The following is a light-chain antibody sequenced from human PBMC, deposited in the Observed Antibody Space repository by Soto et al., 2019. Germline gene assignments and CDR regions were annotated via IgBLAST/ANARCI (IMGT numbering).Light chain of an antibody. V-gene: IGKV1-39*01. CDR2: AAS. CDR3: QQSHSRGT. CDR1: QSISRR. Sequence: DIQMTQSPSSLSASLGDGVTITCRASQSISRRVSWYQQKPGKAPRLLIYAASNLQTGVPSRFSGSGSGTDFALTISSLQPEDFANYYCQQSHSRGTFGQGTKVDIK. J-gene: IGKJ1*01.